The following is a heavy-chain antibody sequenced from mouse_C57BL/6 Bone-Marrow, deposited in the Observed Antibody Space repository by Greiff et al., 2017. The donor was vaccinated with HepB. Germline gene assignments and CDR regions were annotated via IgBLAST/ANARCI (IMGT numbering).Heavy chain of an antibody. CDR3: ARWGTTVDWYFDV. CDR2: IDPSDSET. CDR1: GYTFTSYW. V-gene: IGHV1-52*01. D-gene: IGHD1-1*01. J-gene: IGHJ1*03. Sequence: QVQLQQPGAELVRPGSSVKLSCKASGYTFTSYWMHWVKQRPIQGLEWIGNIDPSDSETHYNQKFKDKATLTVDKSSSTAYMQLSSVTSEDSAVYYCARWGTTVDWYFDVWGTGTTVTVSS.